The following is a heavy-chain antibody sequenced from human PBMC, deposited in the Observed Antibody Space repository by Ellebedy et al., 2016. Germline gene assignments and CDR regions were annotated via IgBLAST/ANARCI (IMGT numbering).Heavy chain of an antibody. CDR2: ISSSSSYI. Sequence: GESLKISXAASGFTFSNYSMNWVRQAPGKGLEWVSKISSSSSYIYYADSVKGRFTISRDNAKNSLYLQMNSLRAEDTAVYYCARRGNYYRALGYWGQGTLVTVSS. CDR1: GFTFSNYS. CDR3: ARRGNYYRALGY. J-gene: IGHJ4*02. V-gene: IGHV3-21*05. D-gene: IGHD1-26*01.